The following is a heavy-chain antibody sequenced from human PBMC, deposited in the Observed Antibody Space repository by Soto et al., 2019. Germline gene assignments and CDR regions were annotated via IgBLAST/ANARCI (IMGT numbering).Heavy chain of an antibody. D-gene: IGHD4-17*01. CDR3: ARHDSTADY. V-gene: IGHV4-59*08. CDR1: GGSISSYY. J-gene: IGHJ4*02. Sequence: ASETLSLTCTVSGGSISSYYWRWIRQPPGKGLEWIGYIYYSGSTNYNPSLKSRVTISVDTSKNQFSLKLSSVTAADTAVYYCARHDSTADYWGQGTLVTVSS. CDR2: IYYSGST.